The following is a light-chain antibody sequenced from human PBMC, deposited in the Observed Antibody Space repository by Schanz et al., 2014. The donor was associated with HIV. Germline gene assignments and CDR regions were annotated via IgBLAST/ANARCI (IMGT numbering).Light chain of an antibody. CDR1: SSNIGSNF. J-gene: IGLJ3*02. CDR2: RNS. V-gene: IGLV1-47*01. Sequence: QSVLTQPPSASGTPGQRVTISCSGSSSNIGSNFVYWHQRPPGTAPTLLIFRNSQRPSGVPDRFSGSRSGTSASLAISGLRSEDEADYYCSSYSGSSPYWVFGGGTKLTVL. CDR3: SSYSGSSPYWV.